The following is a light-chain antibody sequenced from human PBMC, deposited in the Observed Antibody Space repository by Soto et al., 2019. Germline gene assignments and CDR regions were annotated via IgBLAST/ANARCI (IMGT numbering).Light chain of an antibody. CDR2: GAS. V-gene: IGKV3-20*01. CDR3: QQYGTLIT. Sequence: ELLMTQSPSTLSVSPGERATLSCRTSQSVSSSYLAWHQQKPGQAPRLLIYGASSRATGIPDRFSGSGSGTDFTLTISRLEPEDSAVYYCQQYGTLITFGQGTRLEIK. J-gene: IGKJ5*01. CDR1: QSVSSSY.